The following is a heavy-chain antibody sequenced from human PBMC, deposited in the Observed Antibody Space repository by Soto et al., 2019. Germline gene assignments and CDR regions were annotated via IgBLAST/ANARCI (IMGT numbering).Heavy chain of an antibody. D-gene: IGHD3-10*01. CDR2: IIPIFGTA. CDR1: GGTFSSYA. V-gene: IGHV1-69*01. J-gene: IGHJ6*02. CDR3: ARTYYYGSGSIGGGMDV. Sequence: QVQLVQSGAEVKKPGSSVKVSCKASGGTFSSYAISWVRQAPGQGLEWMGVIIPIFGTANYAQKFQGRVTITADESTSTAYMELSSLRSEDTAVYYCARTYYYGSGSIGGGMDVWGQGTTVTVSS.